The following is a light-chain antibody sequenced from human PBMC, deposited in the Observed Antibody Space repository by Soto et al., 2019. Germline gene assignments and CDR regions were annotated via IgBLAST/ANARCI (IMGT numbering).Light chain of an antibody. CDR2: GAS. Sequence: EIVMTQSPATLSVSPGERATLSCRASQSVSNNLAWYQQKPGQAPRLLIYGASNRATGIPARFSGSESGTDFTLTISSLDPEDFAVYYCQQRSNWPRLTFGGGTKVDIK. J-gene: IGKJ4*01. V-gene: IGKV3-11*01. CDR1: QSVSNN. CDR3: QQRSNWPRLT.